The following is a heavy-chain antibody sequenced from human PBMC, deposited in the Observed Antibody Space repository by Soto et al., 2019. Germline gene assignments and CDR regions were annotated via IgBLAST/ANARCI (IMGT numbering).Heavy chain of an antibody. V-gene: IGHV4-59*12. CDR1: GGSIRSYC. Sequence: SETLSLTCTVSGGSIRSYCWTWIRQPPGEGLEWIGCICNSGTTNYNPSLKSRVAISIDTSKNQFSLKLSSVTAADTAVYYCARADGSGIRWFDPWGQGTLVTVSS. CDR3: ARADGSGIRWFDP. D-gene: IGHD3-10*01. CDR2: ICNSGTT. J-gene: IGHJ5*02.